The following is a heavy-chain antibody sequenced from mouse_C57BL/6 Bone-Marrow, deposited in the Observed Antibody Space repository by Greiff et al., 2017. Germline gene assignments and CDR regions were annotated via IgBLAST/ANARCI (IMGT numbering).Heavy chain of an antibody. CDR1: GFTFSDYY. D-gene: IGHD1-1*01. J-gene: IGHJ1*03. V-gene: IGHV5-16*01. Sequence: EVKLVESEGGLVQPGSSMKLSCTASGFTFSDYYMAWVRQVPEKGLEWVANINYDGSSTYYLDSLKSRFIISRDNAKNILYLQMSSLKSEDTATYCGARDYYGIYFDVWGTGTTVTVSS. CDR2: INYDGSST. CDR3: ARDYYGIYFDV.